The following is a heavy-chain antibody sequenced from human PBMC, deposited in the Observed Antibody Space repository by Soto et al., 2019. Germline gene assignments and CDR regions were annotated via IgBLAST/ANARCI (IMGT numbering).Heavy chain of an antibody. V-gene: IGHV4-39*01. CDR3: ARQVVDGTVAGTGSFDY. CDR2: FYYSGST. J-gene: IGHJ4*02. Sequence: PSETLSLTCTVSDGSISSTSYYWVFINQPPWKGLEWIGSFYYSGSTYYNPSLKSRVTISVDTSENQFSLKLSSVTAADTAVYYCARQVVDGTVAGTGSFDYWGQGTLVTVSS. CDR1: DGSISSTSYY. D-gene: IGHD6-19*01.